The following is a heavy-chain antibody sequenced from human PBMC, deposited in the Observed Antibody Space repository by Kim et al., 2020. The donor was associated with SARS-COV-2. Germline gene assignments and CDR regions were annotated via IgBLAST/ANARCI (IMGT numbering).Heavy chain of an antibody. V-gene: IGHV3-9*01. D-gene: IGHD5-12*01. CDR3: AKAPAPSSDYDTRYFDY. CDR1: GLSFDDYA. Sequence: GGSLRLSCEASGLSFDDYAMHWVRQAPGKGPEWVSGISWNSGSIAYADSVKGRFTISRDNARNSLYLQMNSLRAEDTALYYCAKAPAPSSDYDTRYFDYWGQGTLVTVSP. J-gene: IGHJ4*02. CDR2: ISWNSGSI.